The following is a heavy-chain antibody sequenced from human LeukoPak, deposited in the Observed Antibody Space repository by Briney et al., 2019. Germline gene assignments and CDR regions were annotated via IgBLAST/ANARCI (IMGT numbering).Heavy chain of an antibody. V-gene: IGHV3-30*02. CDR1: GFTFSAYG. CDR3: AKLSRTLPVDY. J-gene: IGHJ4*02. D-gene: IGHD2/OR15-2a*01. CDR2: IHYDGSIK. Sequence: SGGSLRLSCGASGFTFSAYGMHWVRQAPGKGLEWVAFIHYDGSIKSYADSVKGRFTISRDNSNNTLYLQMNGLTTEDTAVYYCAKLSRTLPVDYCGQGTLVTVSS.